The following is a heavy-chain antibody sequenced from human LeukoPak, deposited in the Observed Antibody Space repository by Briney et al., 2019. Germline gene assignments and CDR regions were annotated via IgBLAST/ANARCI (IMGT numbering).Heavy chain of an antibody. CDR1: GYTFSNSG. CDR3: ATVRRVPLNDDLGYFDY. D-gene: IGHD7-27*01. V-gene: IGHV1-24*01. CDR2: FDPEDGET. J-gene: IGHJ4*02. Sequence: ASVKVSCKASGYTFSNSGISWVRQAPGKGLEWMGGFDPEDGETIYAQKFQGRVTMTEDTSTDTAYMELSSLRSEDTAVYYCATVRRVPLNDDLGYFDYWGQGTLVTVSS.